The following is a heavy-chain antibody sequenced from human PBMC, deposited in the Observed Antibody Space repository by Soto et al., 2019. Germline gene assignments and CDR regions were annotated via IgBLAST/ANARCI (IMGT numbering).Heavy chain of an antibody. D-gene: IGHD3-10*01. Sequence: SETLSLTCTVSGGSISSYYWSWIRQPPGKGLEWIGYIYYSGSTNYNPSLKSRVTISVDTSKNQFSLKLSSVTAADTAVYYCARGFYGSGSYPDYYYYYYYMDVWGKGTTVTVSS. V-gene: IGHV4-59*01. CDR2: IYYSGST. CDR3: ARGFYGSGSYPDYYYYYYYMDV. CDR1: GGSISSYY. J-gene: IGHJ6*03.